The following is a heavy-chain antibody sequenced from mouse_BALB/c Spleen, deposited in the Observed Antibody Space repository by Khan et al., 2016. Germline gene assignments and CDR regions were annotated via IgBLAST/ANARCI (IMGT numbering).Heavy chain of an antibody. Sequence: EVELVESGGGLVQPGGSRKLSCAASGFTFSSFGMHWVRQAPDKGLKWVAYISGGSSTIFYADTVKGRFTISRDNPKNTLFLQMTSLRSEDTAMYFCARIYYGLYYAMDYWGQGTSDTVSS. J-gene: IGHJ4*01. D-gene: IGHD2-1*01. CDR2: ISGGSSTI. V-gene: IGHV5-17*02. CDR3: ARIYYGLYYAMDY. CDR1: GFTFSSFG.